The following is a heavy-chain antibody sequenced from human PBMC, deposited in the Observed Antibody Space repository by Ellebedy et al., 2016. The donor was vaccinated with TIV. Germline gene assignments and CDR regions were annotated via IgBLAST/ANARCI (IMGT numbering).Heavy chain of an antibody. CDR2: INAGNGNT. J-gene: IGHJ4*02. D-gene: IGHD1-26*01. CDR1: GYTFTSYA. Sequence: AASVKVSCKASGYTFTSYAMHWVRQAPGQRLEWMGWINAGNGNTKYSQKFQGRVTITRDTSASTANMELSRLRSDDTAVYYCARDGGSYTDFDYWGQGTLVTVSS. V-gene: IGHV1-3*01. CDR3: ARDGGSYTDFDY.